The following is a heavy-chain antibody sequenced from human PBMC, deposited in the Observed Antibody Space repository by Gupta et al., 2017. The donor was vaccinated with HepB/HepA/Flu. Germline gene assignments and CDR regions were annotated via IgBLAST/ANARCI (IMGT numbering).Heavy chain of an antibody. CDR2: IWYDGSNQ. V-gene: IGHV3-33*01. J-gene: IGHJ6*03. CDR3: ARDAYSSSRGRNYMDV. Sequence: QVQLVEAGGGVVQPGGSLRLSCAASEFTFSYFGMHWVRQAPGKGLEWVAVIWYDGSNQYYADSGKGRFTISKDNSKNMLYLQMNSLRAEDTAVYYCARDAYSSSRGRNYMDVWGKGTTGTVSS. D-gene: IGHD6-6*01. CDR1: EFTFSYFG.